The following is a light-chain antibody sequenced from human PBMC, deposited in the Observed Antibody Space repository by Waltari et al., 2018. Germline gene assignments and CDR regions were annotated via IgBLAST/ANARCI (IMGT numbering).Light chain of an antibody. J-gene: IGLJ1*01. CDR3: CSYAGRDYV. CDR1: SPDVGDYDY. V-gene: IGLV2-11*01. Sequence: QSALTQPRPVSGSPGQSVTISCTGISPDVGDYDYFAWYQQLPGKAPKLMIYDVTKRPSGVPDRFSGSKSGSTASLTISGLQTEDEADYYCCSYAGRDYVFATGTKVTVL. CDR2: DVT.